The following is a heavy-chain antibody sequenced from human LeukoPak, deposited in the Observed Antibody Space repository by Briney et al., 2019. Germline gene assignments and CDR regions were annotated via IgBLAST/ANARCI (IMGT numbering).Heavy chain of an antibody. Sequence: PGGSLRLSCAASGFTFSSYEMNWVRQAPGKGLEWVSYISSSGSTIYYADSVKGRFTISRDNAKNSLYLQMNSLRAEDTAVYYCASTLLGIDDYWGQGTLVTVSS. CDR3: ASTLLGIDDY. CDR1: GFTFSSYE. J-gene: IGHJ4*02. D-gene: IGHD6-13*01. V-gene: IGHV3-48*03. CDR2: ISSSGSTI.